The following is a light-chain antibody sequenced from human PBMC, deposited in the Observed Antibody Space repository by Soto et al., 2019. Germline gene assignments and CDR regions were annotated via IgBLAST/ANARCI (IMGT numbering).Light chain of an antibody. Sequence: EIVMTQSPATLSVSPGERATLSCRASQSVSSNLAWYQQKPGQAPRLLIYGASTRATGMPARFSGSGSGTEFTPTISSLQRQVLPVYYFPQYNNWSPALTFGGGTKVEIK. CDR2: GAS. J-gene: IGKJ4*01. CDR3: PQYNNWSPALT. V-gene: IGKV3-15*01. CDR1: QSVSSN.